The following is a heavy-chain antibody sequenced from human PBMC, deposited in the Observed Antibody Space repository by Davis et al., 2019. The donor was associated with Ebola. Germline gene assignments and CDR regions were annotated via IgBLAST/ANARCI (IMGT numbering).Heavy chain of an antibody. Sequence: ASVKVSCKASSYTFNSYGISWVRQAPGQGLEWMGWISAYNGNTNYAQKLQGRVAMTTDTSRSTAYMELRSLRSDDTAVYYCAREAGATTRIYDSWGQGTLVTVSS. V-gene: IGHV1-18*01. CDR3: AREAGATTRIYDS. CDR2: ISAYNGNT. J-gene: IGHJ5*01. D-gene: IGHD1-26*01. CDR1: SYTFNSYG.